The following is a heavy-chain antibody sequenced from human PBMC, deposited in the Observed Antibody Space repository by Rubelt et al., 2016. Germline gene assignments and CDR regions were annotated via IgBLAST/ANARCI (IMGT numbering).Heavy chain of an antibody. D-gene: IGHD2/OR15-2a*01. J-gene: IGHJ3*01. CDR1: GGSIDRSTW. V-gene: IGHV4-4*02. CDR2: INHSGIT. Sequence: QVQLQESGPGLGKPSGTLSLTCAVSGGSIDRSTWWNWVRQSPGKGLEWIGEINHSGITNYNPSLTQRTTISVDKYKKQFSLKLSYVTAADTAVYFCANNKVLGEVLRDDAFDVWGQGTMVTVSS. CDR3: ANNKVLGEVLRDDAFDV.